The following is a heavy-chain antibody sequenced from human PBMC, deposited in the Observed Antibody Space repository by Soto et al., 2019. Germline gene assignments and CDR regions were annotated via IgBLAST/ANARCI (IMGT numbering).Heavy chain of an antibody. CDR2: MNPNSGNT. Sequence: QVQLVQSGSEVKKPGASVNVSCKSFGYSFTSFDVHWVRQASGQGLEWMGWMNPNSGNTDYAQRFQGRVTMTRNITINPAYMELNSLKSGDTGVYYCGRGYWFGNWLDPWGQGTLVTVSS. CDR1: GYSFTSFD. J-gene: IGHJ5*02. V-gene: IGHV1-8*01. CDR3: GRGYWFGNWLDP. D-gene: IGHD2-8*02.